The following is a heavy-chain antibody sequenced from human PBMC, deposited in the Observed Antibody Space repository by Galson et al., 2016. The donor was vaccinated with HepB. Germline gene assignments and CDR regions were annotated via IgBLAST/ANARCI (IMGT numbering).Heavy chain of an antibody. D-gene: IGHD3-10*01. Sequence: SVKVSCKASGYSFTDYYVHWVRQAPGQGLGWMGWISPSTGATKSAQKFQDRVTMTTDTSNNTAYMELSRLTSDDTAVYYCARGILLMVRGVIPAYSFWGLGTLVIVSS. CDR3: ARGILLMVRGVIPAYSF. CDR2: ISPSTGAT. CDR1: GYSFTDYY. V-gene: IGHV1-2*02. J-gene: IGHJ4*02.